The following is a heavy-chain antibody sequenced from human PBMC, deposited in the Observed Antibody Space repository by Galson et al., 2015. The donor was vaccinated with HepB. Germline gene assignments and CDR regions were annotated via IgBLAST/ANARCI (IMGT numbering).Heavy chain of an antibody. CDR2: IYPGDSDT. V-gene: IGHV5-51*01. J-gene: IGHJ6*02. CDR1: GYSFTSYW. Sequence: QSGAEVKKPGESLRISCKGSGYSFTSYWISWVRQMPGKGLEWMGIIYPGDSDTRYSPSFQGQVTISADKSISTAYLQWSSLKASDTAMYYCARLSPAEQQPEGDFGMDVWGQGTTVTVSS. CDR3: ARLSPAEQQPEGDFGMDV. D-gene: IGHD6-13*01.